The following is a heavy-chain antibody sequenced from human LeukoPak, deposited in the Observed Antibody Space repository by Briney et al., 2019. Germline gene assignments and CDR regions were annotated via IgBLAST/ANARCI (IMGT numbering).Heavy chain of an antibody. CDR1: GGSISSYY. CDR3: ASSVAEYYYDRSFDY. CDR2: IYYNGST. Sequence: SETLSLTCTVSGGSISSYYWGWIRQPPGKGLECIAYIYYNGSTHYNPSLKSRVTISVDTSKNQFSLKLSSVTAADTAVYYCASSVAEYYYDRSFDYWGQGILVTVSS. D-gene: IGHD3-22*01. J-gene: IGHJ4*02. V-gene: IGHV4-59*01.